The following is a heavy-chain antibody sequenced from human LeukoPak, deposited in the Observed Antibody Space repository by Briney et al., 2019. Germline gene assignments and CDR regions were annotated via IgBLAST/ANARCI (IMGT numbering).Heavy chain of an antibody. D-gene: IGHD3-3*01. Sequence: PGGSLRLSCAASGFTFSRYWMHWVRQAPGKGLVWVSRINSDGSSTSYADSVKGRFTISRDNAKNTLYLQMNSLRAEDTAVYYCARSYDFWNGYFGYWGQGTLVTVSS. J-gene: IGHJ4*02. V-gene: IGHV3-74*01. CDR3: ARSYDFWNGYFGY. CDR1: GFTFSRYW. CDR2: INSDGSST.